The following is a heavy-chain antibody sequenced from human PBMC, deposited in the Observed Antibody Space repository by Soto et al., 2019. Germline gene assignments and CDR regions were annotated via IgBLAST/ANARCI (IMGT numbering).Heavy chain of an antibody. Sequence: PGGSLRLSCAASGFTFSSYSMNWVRQAPGQGLEWVSYISSSSRTTYYADSVKGRFTISRDNAKNSLYLQMNSLRAGDTAVYYCAADILYGDYAHFDYWGQGTLVTVSS. CDR3: AADILYGDYAHFDY. CDR2: ISSSSRTT. CDR1: GFTFSSYS. V-gene: IGHV3-48*01. J-gene: IGHJ4*02. D-gene: IGHD4-17*01.